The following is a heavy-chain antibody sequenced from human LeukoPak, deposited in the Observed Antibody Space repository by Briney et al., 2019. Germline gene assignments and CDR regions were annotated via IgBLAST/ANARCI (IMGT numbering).Heavy chain of an antibody. CDR3: ARHDPIRQDES. V-gene: IGHV4-59*08. Sequence: SETLSLTCTVSGGSISSYYWSWIRQPPGKGLEWIGYIYYSGSTNYNPSLKSRVTISVDTSKNQFSLKLSSVTAADTAVYYCARHDPIRQDESWGQGTLVTVPS. J-gene: IGHJ4*02. D-gene: IGHD2-21*01. CDR2: IYYSGST. CDR1: GGSISSYY.